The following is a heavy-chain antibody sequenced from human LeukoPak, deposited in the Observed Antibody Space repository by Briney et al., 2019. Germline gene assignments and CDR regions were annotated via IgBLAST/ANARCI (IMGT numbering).Heavy chain of an antibody. D-gene: IGHD3-10*01. CDR3: ASGSDYYYYMDV. CDR1: GGSMSDHY. V-gene: IGHV4-59*11. Sequence: SGTLSLTCAVSGGSMSDHYWSWIRQTPGTTLEWIGYIYYSGSTNYNPSLKSRVTMSVDTSKNQFSLKLSSVTAADTAVYYCASGSDYYYYMDVWGKGTTVTVSS. J-gene: IGHJ6*03. CDR2: IYYSGST.